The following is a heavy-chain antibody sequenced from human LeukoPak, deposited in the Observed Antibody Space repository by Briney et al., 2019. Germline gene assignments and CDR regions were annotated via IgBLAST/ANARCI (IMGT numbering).Heavy chain of an antibody. CDR1: GYSFTSYW. D-gene: IGHD2-15*01. CDR3: ASSGYCSGGGCYSFDP. V-gene: IGHV5-10-1*01. CDR2: IDPSDSYT. J-gene: IGHJ5*02. Sequence: GESLKISCKGSGYSFTSYWISWVRQMPGKGLEWMGRIDPSDSYTNYSPSFQGHVTISADKSISTAYLQWSSLKASDTAMYYCASSGYCSGGGCYSFDPWGQGTLVTVSS.